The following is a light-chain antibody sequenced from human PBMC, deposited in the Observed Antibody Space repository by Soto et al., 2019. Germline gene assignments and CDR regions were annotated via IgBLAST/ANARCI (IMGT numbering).Light chain of an antibody. J-gene: IGKJ4*01. CDR2: GAS. Sequence: RVMTQSQATLSVSPGESATLSCRASQSITNNLAWYQQKPGQAPRLLIYGASTRATGFPARFSGSGSGTEFTLTISSLQPEDFATYYCQQLNSYPLTFAGGTKVAIK. V-gene: IGKV3-15*01. CDR3: QQLNSYPLT. CDR1: QSITNN.